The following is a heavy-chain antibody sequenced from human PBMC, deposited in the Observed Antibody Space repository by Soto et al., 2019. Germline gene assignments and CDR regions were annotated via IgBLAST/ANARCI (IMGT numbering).Heavy chain of an antibody. D-gene: IGHD6-13*01. J-gene: IGHJ6*02. Sequence: ASVKVSCKASGGTFSSYAISWVRQAPGQGLEWMGGIIPIFGTANYAQKFQGRVTITADESTSTAYMELSSLRSEDTAVYYCARDLGQLGDYGMDVWGQGTTVTVSS. CDR3: ARDLGQLGDYGMDV. CDR1: GGTFSSYA. CDR2: IIPIFGTA. V-gene: IGHV1-69*13.